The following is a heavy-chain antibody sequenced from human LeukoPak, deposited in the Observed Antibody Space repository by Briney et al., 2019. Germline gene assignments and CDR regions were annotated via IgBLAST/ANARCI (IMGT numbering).Heavy chain of an antibody. Sequence: GGSLRLSCVASAFTFSNAWMSCVRQAPGRELEWVGHIKSKTDGGTTDYPAPENGSFIISNDDSKNTPHLHMSSLNTDATAEYYGTTVVLAVARRYWYFDLWGRGILVTVSS. CDR1: AFTFSNAW. CDR2: IKSKTDGGTT. J-gene: IGHJ2*01. V-gene: IGHV3-15*01. CDR3: TTVVLAVARRYWYFDL. D-gene: IGHD2-2*01.